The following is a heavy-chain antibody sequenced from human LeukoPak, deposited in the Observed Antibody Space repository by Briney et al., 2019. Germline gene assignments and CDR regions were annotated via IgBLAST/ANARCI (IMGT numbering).Heavy chain of an antibody. CDR2: MNPNSGNT. CDR1: GYTFTSYD. D-gene: IGHD3-3*01. J-gene: IGHJ6*02. CDR3: ARGLRSVRIFGVVTRYYYGMDV. V-gene: IGHV1-8*01. Sequence: ASVKVSCKASGYTFTSYDINWVRQATGRGLEWMGWMNPNSGNTGYAQKFQGRVTMTRNTSISTAYMELSSLRSEDTAVYYCARGLRSVRIFGVVTRYYYGMDVWGQGTTVTVSS.